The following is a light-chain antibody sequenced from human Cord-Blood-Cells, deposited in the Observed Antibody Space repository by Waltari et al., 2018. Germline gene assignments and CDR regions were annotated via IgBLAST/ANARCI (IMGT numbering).Light chain of an antibody. CDR1: QSVLYSSNNKNY. J-gene: IGKJ2*03. CDR2: WAS. V-gene: IGKV4-1*01. CDR3: QQYYSTPHS. Sequence: IVMTQSPDSLAMSLGERATINCKSSQSVLYSSNNKNYLAWYQQKPGQPPKLLIYWASTRESGVPDRFSGSGSGTDFTLTICSLQAEDVAVYYCQQYYSTPHSFGQGTKLEIK.